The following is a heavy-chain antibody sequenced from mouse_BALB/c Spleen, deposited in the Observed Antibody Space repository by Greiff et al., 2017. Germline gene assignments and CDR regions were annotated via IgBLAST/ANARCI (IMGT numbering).Heavy chain of an antibody. V-gene: IGHV1-54*01. J-gene: IGHJ3*01. CDR1: GYAFTNYL. CDR2: INPGSGGT. CDR3: ARDSFAY. Sequence: QVQLQQSGAELVRPGTSVKVSCKASGYAFTNYLIEWVKQRPGQGLEWIGVINPGSGGTNYNEKFKGKATLTADKSSSTAYMQLGSLTSDDSAVYFCARDSFAYWGQGTLVTVSA.